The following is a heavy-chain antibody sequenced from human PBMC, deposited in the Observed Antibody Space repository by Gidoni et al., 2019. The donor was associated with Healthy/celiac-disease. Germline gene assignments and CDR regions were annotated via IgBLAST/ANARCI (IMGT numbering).Heavy chain of an antibody. J-gene: IGHJ4*02. Sequence: QLQLQESGPGLVQPSDTLSLTCTVSGGSISSSSYYWGWIRQPPGKGLAWIGSIYYSGSTYYNPSLKSRVTISVDTSKNQFSLKLSSVTAADTAVYYCARRGYGDLGYYFDYWGQGTLVTVSS. D-gene: IGHD4-17*01. CDR3: ARRGYGDLGYYFDY. CDR1: GGSISSSSYY. CDR2: IYYSGST. V-gene: IGHV4-39*01.